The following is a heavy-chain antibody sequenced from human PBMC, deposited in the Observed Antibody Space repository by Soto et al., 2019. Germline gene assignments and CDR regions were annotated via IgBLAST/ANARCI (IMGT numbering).Heavy chain of an antibody. J-gene: IGHJ5*02. V-gene: IGHV1-69*13. CDR3: ARDGANYYDSPWFDP. CDR1: GGTFGSYA. Sequence: GASVKVSCKASGGTFGSYAITWVRQAPGQGLEWMGGIIPIFGTANYAQKFQGRVTITADESTGTAYMELSSLRFEDTAVYYCARDGANYYDSPWFDPWGQGTLVTVSS. CDR2: IIPIFGTA. D-gene: IGHD3-22*01.